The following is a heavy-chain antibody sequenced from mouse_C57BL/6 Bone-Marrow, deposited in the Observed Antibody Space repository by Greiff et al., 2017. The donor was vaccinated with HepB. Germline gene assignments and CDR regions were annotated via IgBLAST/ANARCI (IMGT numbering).Heavy chain of an antibody. CDR2: KRYDGSN. Sequence: ESGPGLVKPSQSLSLTCSVSGYSITSCYYWNLIRQFPGNKLEWMDYKRYDGSNNYNPSFKNRISITRDTSKNQFFLKLNSVTTEDTATYYWARDDYYYGSSYCYWYFDVWGTGTTVTVSS. CDR3: ARDDYYYGSSYCYWYFDV. CDR1: GYSITSCYY. D-gene: IGHD1-1*01. V-gene: IGHV3-6*01. J-gene: IGHJ1*03.